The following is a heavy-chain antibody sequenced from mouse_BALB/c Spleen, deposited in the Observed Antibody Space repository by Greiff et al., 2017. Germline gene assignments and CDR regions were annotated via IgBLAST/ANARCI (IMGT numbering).Heavy chain of an antibody. J-gene: IGHJ3*01. Sequence: EVQLVESGGGLVQPGGSLKLSCAASGFTFSSYGMSWVRQTPDKRLELVATINSNGGSTYYPDSVKGRFTISRDNAKNTLYLQMSSLKSEDTAMYYCARNWGGFAYWGQGTLVTVSA. CDR3: ARNWGGFAY. V-gene: IGHV5-6-3*01. D-gene: IGHD4-1*01. CDR2: INSNGGST. CDR1: GFTFSSYG.